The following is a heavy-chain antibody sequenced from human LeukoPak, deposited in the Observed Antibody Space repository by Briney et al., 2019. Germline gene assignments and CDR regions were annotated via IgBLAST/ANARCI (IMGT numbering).Heavy chain of an antibody. CDR1: GGSISSYY. CDR3: ARGRGLVTNFDY. CDR2: IYTSGST. V-gene: IGHV4-4*07. J-gene: IGHJ4*02. Sequence: SETLSLTCTVSGGSISSYYWSWIRQPAGKGLEWIGRIYTSGSTNYNPSLKSRVTISVDKSKNQFSLKLSSVTAADTAVYYCARGRGLVTNFDYWGQETLVIVSS. D-gene: IGHD2-21*02.